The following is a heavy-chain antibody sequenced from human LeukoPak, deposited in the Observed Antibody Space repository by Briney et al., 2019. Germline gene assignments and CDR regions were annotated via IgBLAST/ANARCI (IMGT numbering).Heavy chain of an antibody. D-gene: IGHD3-22*01. CDR3: AKGAYYYDSSGYYLFDY. V-gene: IGHV3-9*01. J-gene: IGHJ4*02. Sequence: GGSLRLSCAASGFTFDDYAMHWVRQAPGKGLEWVSGISWNSGSIGYADSVKGRFTISRDNAKNSLYLQMNSLRAEDTALYYCAKGAYYYDSSGYYLFDYWGQGTLVTVSS. CDR1: GFTFDDYA. CDR2: ISWNSGSI.